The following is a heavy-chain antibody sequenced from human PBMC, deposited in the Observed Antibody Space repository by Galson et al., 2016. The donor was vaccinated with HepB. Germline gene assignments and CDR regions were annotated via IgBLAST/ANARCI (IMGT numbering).Heavy chain of an antibody. CDR1: GGSISNNSYY. J-gene: IGHJ4*02. D-gene: IGHD3-9*01. Sequence: SETLSLTCTVSGGSISNNSYYWGWIRQPPGKGLEWIGSFYYSGSTSYNPSLKSRVTISVDTSNIHFSLRLNSVTAADTAVYYCVSSYYDFLTGHYRGYFDFWGQGTLVTVSS. CDR3: VSSYYDFLTGHYRGYFDF. CDR2: FYYSGST. V-gene: IGHV4-39*02.